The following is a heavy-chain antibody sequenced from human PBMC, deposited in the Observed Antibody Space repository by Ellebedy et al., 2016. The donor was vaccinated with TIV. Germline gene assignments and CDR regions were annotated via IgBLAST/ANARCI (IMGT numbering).Heavy chain of an antibody. CDR1: GFTFSRYW. CDR3: ARDPMTLARGMDV. D-gene: IGHD3/OR15-3a*01. Sequence: PGGSLRLSCAVSGFTFSRYWMHWVRQAPGKGLEWVPRITPDGRTTNYADAVKGRFTISRDNAKNSLYLQMNSLRAEDTAVYYCARDPMTLARGMDVWGHGTSVTVSS. J-gene: IGHJ6*02. CDR2: ITPDGRTT. V-gene: IGHV3-74*01.